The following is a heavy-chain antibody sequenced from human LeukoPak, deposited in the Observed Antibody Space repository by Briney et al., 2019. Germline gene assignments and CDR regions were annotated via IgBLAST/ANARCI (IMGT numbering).Heavy chain of an antibody. Sequence: PGGSLRLSCAASGSTFSSYGMHWVRQAPGKGLEWVAVIWYDGSNKYYADSVKGRFTISRDNSKNTLYLQMNSLRAEDTAVYYCARDYDSSGPDYWGQGTLVTVSS. CDR2: IWYDGSNK. V-gene: IGHV3-33*01. CDR3: ARDYDSSGPDY. J-gene: IGHJ4*02. CDR1: GSTFSSYG. D-gene: IGHD3-22*01.